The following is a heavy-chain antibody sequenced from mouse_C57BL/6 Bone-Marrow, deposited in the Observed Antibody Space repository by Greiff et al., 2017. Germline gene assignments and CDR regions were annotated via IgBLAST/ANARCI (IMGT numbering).Heavy chain of an antibody. V-gene: IGHV1-18*01. J-gene: IGHJ1*03. CDR3: GYYKYFDV. Sequence: EVQLQQSGPELVKPGASVKIPCKASGYTFTDYNMDWVKQSHGKSLEWIGDINPNNGGTNYNQKFKGQFTLTVDKSSSTAYMELRSLTSEDTAVYYDGYYKYFDVGGTGTTVTVSS. CDR1: GYTFTDYN. D-gene: IGHD2-3*01. CDR2: INPNNGGT.